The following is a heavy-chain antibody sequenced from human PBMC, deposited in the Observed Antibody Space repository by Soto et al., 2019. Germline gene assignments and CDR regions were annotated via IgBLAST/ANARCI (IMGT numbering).Heavy chain of an antibody. D-gene: IGHD3-22*01. J-gene: IGHJ4*02. CDR2: ISYDGSNK. Sequence: SGGALRLSCAASGFTFSSYAMHWVRQAPGKGLEWVAVISYDGSNKYYADSVKGRFTISRDNSKNTRYLQMKSLRAEDTAVYYSARDSTRHPNDSSGYYKIGHFDYWGQGTLVTVSS. V-gene: IGHV3-30-3*01. CDR1: GFTFSSYA. CDR3: ARDSTRHPNDSSGYYKIGHFDY.